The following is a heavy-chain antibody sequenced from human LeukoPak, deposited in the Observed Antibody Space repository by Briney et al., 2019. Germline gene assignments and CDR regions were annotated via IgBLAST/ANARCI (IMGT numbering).Heavy chain of an antibody. J-gene: IGHJ4*02. CDR3: ARDVVAAAGTWDY. CDR1: GGSISSYY. CDR2: IYYSGST. D-gene: IGHD6-13*01. Sequence: SETLSLTCTVSGGSISSYYWSWIRQPPGKGLEWIGYIYYSGSTNYNPSLKSRVTISVDTSKNQFSLKLSSVTAADTAVYYCARDVVAAAGTWDYWGQGTLVTVSS. V-gene: IGHV4-59*01.